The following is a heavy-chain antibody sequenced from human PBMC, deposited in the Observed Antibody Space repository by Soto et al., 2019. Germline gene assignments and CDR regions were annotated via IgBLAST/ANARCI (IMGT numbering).Heavy chain of an antibody. J-gene: IGHJ5*02. V-gene: IGHV1-58*01. Sequence: SVKVSCKASGFTFTSSAVQWVRQARGQRLEWIGWIVVGSGNTNYAQKFQERVTITRDMSTSTAYMELSSLRAEDTAVYYCAKGAGSDCSGGSCPLYNWFDPWGQGTLVTVSS. CDR1: GFTFTSSA. CDR3: AKGAGSDCSGGSCPLYNWFDP. CDR2: IVVGSGNT. D-gene: IGHD2-15*01.